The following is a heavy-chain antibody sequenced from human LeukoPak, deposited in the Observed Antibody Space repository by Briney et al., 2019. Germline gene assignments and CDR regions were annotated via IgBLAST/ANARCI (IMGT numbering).Heavy chain of an antibody. CDR2: ITWNSDAI. CDR1: GFTFDHYA. J-gene: IGHJ3*02. D-gene: IGHD3-16*01. Sequence: PGGSLRLSCAASGFTFDHYAMHWVRQAPGKGLEWVSGITWNSDAIGYADSVKGRFTISRDNSKNTLYLQMNSLRAEDTAVYYCAGDVAHDAFDIWGQGTMVTVSS. CDR3: AGDVAHDAFDI. V-gene: IGHV3-9*01.